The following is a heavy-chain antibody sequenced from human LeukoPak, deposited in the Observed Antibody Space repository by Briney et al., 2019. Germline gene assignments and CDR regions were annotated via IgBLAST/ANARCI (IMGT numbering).Heavy chain of an antibody. Sequence: SETLSLTCGVYGGSFSDYYWSWIRQSPGKGLEWIGEINHSGSTNYNPSLKSRVTISIDTSKNQFSLKLSSVTAADTAVYYCVREYSRSGSYNYWGQGALVTVSS. D-gene: IGHD3-10*01. CDR3: VREYSRSGSYNY. CDR1: GGSFSDYY. CDR2: INHSGST. J-gene: IGHJ4*02. V-gene: IGHV4-34*01.